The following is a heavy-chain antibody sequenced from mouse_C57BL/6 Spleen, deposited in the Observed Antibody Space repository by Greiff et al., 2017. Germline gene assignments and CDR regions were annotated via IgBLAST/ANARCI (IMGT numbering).Heavy chain of an antibody. CDR3: ARHIYYDYDDWYFDV. Sequence: VQRVESGPGLVAPSQSLSITCTVSGFSLTSYGVHWVRQPPGKGLEWLVVIWSDGSTTYNSALKSRLSISKDNSKSQVFLKMNSLQTDDTAMYYCARHIYYDYDDWYFDVWGTGTTVTVSS. J-gene: IGHJ1*03. D-gene: IGHD2-4*01. CDR2: IWSDGST. V-gene: IGHV2-6-1*01. CDR1: GFSLTSYG.